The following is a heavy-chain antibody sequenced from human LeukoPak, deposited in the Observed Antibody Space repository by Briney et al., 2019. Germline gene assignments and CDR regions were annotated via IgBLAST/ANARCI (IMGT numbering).Heavy chain of an antibody. CDR3: ARVNYDFWSGYYTDWYFDL. CDR2: ISWNSGSI. Sequence: GRSLRLSCAASGFTFDDYAMHWVRQAPGKGLEWVSGISWNSGSIGYADSVKGRFTISRDNAKNSLYMQMNSRRAEDTAVYYCARVNYDFWSGYYTDWYFDLCGRATLVTVSS. CDR1: GFTFDDYA. D-gene: IGHD3-3*01. V-gene: IGHV3-9*01. J-gene: IGHJ2*01.